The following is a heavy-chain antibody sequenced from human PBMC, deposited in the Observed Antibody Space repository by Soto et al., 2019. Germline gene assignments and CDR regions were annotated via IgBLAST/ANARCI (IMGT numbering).Heavy chain of an antibody. CDR1: GGSISSGDYY. CDR3: ARDYGDPRGYYFDY. D-gene: IGHD4-17*01. CDR2: IYYSGST. J-gene: IGHJ4*02. Sequence: SETLSLTCTVSGGSISSGDYYWSWIRQPPGKGLEWIGYIYYSGSTYYDPSLKSRVTISVDTSKNQFSLKLSSVTAADTAVYYCARDYGDPRGYYFDYWGQGTLVTVSS. V-gene: IGHV4-30-4*01.